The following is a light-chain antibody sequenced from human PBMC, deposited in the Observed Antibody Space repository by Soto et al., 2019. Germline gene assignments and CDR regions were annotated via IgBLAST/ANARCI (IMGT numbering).Light chain of an antibody. J-gene: IGLJ1*01. CDR3: SSYTSSSALYV. CDR1: SSDVGGYKY. CDR2: EVS. Sequence: QSVLTQPASVSGSPGQSITISCTGTSSDVGGYKYVSWYQQRPGKAPKLMIYEVSNRPSGISNRFSGSKSGNTASLTISGLQAEDEADYYCSSYTSSSALYVFGSGTKLTVL. V-gene: IGLV2-14*01.